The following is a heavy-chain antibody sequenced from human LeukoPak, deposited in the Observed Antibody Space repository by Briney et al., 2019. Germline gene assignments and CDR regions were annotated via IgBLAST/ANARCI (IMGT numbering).Heavy chain of an antibody. D-gene: IGHD3-3*01. CDR2: IIPILGIA. Sequence: GASVKVSCKASGGTFSSYAISWVRQAPGQGLEWMGRIIPILGIANYAQKFQGRVTITADKSTSTAYMELSSLRSEDTAVYYCANIVVNIGRGDFDYWGQGTLVTVSP. CDR1: GGTFSSYA. V-gene: IGHV1-69*04. CDR3: ANIVVNIGRGDFDY. J-gene: IGHJ4*02.